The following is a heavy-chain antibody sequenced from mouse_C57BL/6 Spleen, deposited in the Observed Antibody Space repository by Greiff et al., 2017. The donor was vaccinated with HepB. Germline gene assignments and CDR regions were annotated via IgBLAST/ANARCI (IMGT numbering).Heavy chain of an antibody. V-gene: IGHV1-50*01. CDR2: IDPSDSYT. CDR3: ARELGTVVAGDYFDY. Sequence: QVQLQQPGAELVKPGASVKLSCKASGYTFTSYWMQWVKQRPGQGLEWIGEIDPSDSYTNYNQKFKGKATLTVDTSSSTAYMQLSSLTSEDSAVYYCARELGTVVAGDYFDYWGQGTTLTVSS. CDR1: GYTFTSYW. J-gene: IGHJ2*01. D-gene: IGHD1-1*01.